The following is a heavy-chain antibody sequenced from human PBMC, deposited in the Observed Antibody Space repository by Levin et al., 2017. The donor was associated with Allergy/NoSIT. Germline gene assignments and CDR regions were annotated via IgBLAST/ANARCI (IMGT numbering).Heavy chain of an antibody. D-gene: IGHD3-3*01. CDR1: GFTFSSYS. CDR2: ISSSSSTI. CDR3: ARDPIFGVVHNYYYYYGMDV. V-gene: IGHV3-48*01. Sequence: AASVKVSCAASGFTFSSYSMNWVRQAPGKGLEWVSYISSSSSTIYYADSVKGRFTISRDNAKNSLYLQMNSLRAEDTAVYYCARDPIFGVVHNYYYYYGMDVWGQGTTVTVSS. J-gene: IGHJ6*02.